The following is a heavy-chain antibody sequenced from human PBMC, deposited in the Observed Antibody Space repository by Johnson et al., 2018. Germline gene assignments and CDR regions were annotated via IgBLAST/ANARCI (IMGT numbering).Heavy chain of an antibody. CDR3: AGGSLVSGYYSRGVFEI. CDR2: SYSDGSSR. V-gene: IGHV3-74*02. J-gene: IGHJ3*02. Sequence: VQLVQSGGGLVQPGGSLRLSCVASGFTFSSYWMHWVRQDPGKGLVWVSRSYSDGSSRNYADTVKGRFTISRDNAKNTLYMQMKSVRVVDKAVYYGAGGSLVSGYYSRGVFEIWGQGTMVTVSS. D-gene: IGHD3-22*01. CDR1: GFTFSSYW.